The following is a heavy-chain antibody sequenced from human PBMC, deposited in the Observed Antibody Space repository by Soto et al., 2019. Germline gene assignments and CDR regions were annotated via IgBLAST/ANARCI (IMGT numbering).Heavy chain of an antibody. V-gene: IGHV5-51*01. Sequence: PGESLKISCKGSGYSFTSYWIGWVRQMPGKGLEWMGIIYPGDSDTRYSPSFQGQVTISADKSISTAYLQWSSLKASDTAMYYCARQDQERGGYCTNGVCAGGSYYYGMDVWGQGTTVTVSS. CDR2: IYPGDSDT. D-gene: IGHD2-8*01. CDR1: GYSFTSYW. J-gene: IGHJ6*02. CDR3: ARQDQERGGYCTNGVCAGGSYYYGMDV.